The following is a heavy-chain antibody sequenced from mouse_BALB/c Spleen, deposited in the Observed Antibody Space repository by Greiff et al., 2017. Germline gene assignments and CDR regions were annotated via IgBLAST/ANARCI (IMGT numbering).Heavy chain of an antibody. D-gene: IGHD2-4*01. CDR3: ARSAYDYDVIYYAMDY. V-gene: IGHV1-7*01. J-gene: IGHJ4*01. CDR2: INPSTGYT. Sequence: VQLQQSGAELAKPGASVKMSCKASGYTFTSYWMHWVKQRPGQGLEWIGYINPSTGYTEYNQKFKDKATLTADKSSSTAYMQLSSLTSEDSAVYYCARSAYDYDVIYYAMDYWGQGTSVTVSS. CDR1: GYTFTSYW.